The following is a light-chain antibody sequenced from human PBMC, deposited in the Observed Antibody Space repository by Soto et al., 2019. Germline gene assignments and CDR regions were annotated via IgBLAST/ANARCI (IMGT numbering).Light chain of an antibody. Sequence: DIQMTQSPSSLSAAVGDRVTITCRASQDINKYLNWYHQTAGKAPKLLIFSTSTLYSGVPSRFSGSRSGTDFTLTISSLQPEDFATYYCQQSYSSPYTFGQGTKVEIK. CDR2: STS. J-gene: IGKJ2*01. CDR1: QDINKY. CDR3: QQSYSSPYT. V-gene: IGKV1-39*01.